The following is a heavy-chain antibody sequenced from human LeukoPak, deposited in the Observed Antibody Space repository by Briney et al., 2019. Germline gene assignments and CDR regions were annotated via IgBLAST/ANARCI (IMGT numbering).Heavy chain of an antibody. Sequence: SETLSLTCTVSGGSIRSSNYYWGWIRQPPGKGLEWIGSIYYSGSTYYNPSLKSRVTISVDTSKNQFSLKLSSVTAADTAVYYCATYYYGSGSRSDYWGQGTLVTVSS. CDR2: IYYSGST. CDR1: GGSIRSSNYY. V-gene: IGHV4-39*07. CDR3: ATYYYGSGSRSDY. J-gene: IGHJ4*02. D-gene: IGHD3-10*01.